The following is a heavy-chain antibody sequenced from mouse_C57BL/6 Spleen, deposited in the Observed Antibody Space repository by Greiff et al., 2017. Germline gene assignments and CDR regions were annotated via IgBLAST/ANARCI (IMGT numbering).Heavy chain of an antibody. Sequence: QVQLKESGAELVRPGASVTLSCKASGYTFTDYEMHWVKQTPVHGLEWIGAIDPETGGTAYNQKFKGKAILTADKSSSTAYMELRSLTSEDSAVYYCTGSGYRYYFDYWGQGTTLTVSS. CDR2: IDPETGGT. V-gene: IGHV1-15*01. D-gene: IGHD3-2*02. J-gene: IGHJ2*01. CDR1: GYTFTDYE. CDR3: TGSGYRYYFDY.